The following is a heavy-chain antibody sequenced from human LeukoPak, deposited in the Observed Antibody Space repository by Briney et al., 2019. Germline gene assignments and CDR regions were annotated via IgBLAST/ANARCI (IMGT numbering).Heavy chain of an antibody. Sequence: GGSLRLSCAASGFTFSSYSMNWVRQAPGKGLEWVSSISSSSSYIYYADSVKGRFTISRDNAKNSLYLQMNSLRAEDTAVYYCARATAVAGTCLGYWGQGTLVTVSS. D-gene: IGHD6-19*01. CDR2: ISSSSSYI. CDR3: ARATAVAGTCLGY. CDR1: GFTFSSYS. V-gene: IGHV3-21*01. J-gene: IGHJ4*02.